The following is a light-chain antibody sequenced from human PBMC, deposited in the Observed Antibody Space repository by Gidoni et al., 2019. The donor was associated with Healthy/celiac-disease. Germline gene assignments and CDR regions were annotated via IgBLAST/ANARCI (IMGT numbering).Light chain of an antibody. Sequence: IQMTQSPSSLSASVGDRVTSTCRASQGISRYLAWYQQKPGKAPTLLIYAASTLQSGVPSRFSCSGSGTDFTLTISSLQPEYFASYYCQQLNSYPLTFGGGTKVEIK. J-gene: IGKJ4*01. CDR2: AAS. V-gene: IGKV1-9*01. CDR3: QQLNSYPLT. CDR1: QGISRY.